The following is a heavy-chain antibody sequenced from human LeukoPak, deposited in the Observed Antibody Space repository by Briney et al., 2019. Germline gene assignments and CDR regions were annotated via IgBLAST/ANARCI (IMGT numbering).Heavy chain of an antibody. D-gene: IGHD7-27*01. CDR1: GYTFTSYG. J-gene: IGHJ3*02. Sequence: ASVKVSCKASGYTFTSYGISWVRQAPGQGLEWMGWISAYNGNTNYAQKLQGRVTMTTDTSTSTAYMELRSLRSEDTAVYYCARAWVIARLGDALDMWGQGTMVTVYS. CDR2: ISAYNGNT. CDR3: ARAWVIARLGDALDM. V-gene: IGHV1-18*01.